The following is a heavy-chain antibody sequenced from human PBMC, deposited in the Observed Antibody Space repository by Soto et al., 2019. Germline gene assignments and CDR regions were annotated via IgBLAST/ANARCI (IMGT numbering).Heavy chain of an antibody. J-gene: IGHJ4*02. D-gene: IGHD5-18*01. Sequence: QVQLVESGGGVVQPGRSLRLSCAASGFTFSSYGMHWVRQAPGKGLEWVAVISYDGSNKYYADSVKGRFTISRDNSKNTLYLQMNSLRAEDTAVYYCANLGRGYSYGGRRYWGQGTLVTVSS. CDR1: GFTFSSYG. V-gene: IGHV3-30*18. CDR2: ISYDGSNK. CDR3: ANLGRGYSYGGRRY.